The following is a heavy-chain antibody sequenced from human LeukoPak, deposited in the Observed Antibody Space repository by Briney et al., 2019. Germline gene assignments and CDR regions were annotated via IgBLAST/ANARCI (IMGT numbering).Heavy chain of an antibody. CDR3: ATSTVVTGNFDY. D-gene: IGHD4-23*01. V-gene: IGHV4-59*01. CDR2: IYYSGST. Sequence: SETLSLTCTVSGGSISSYYWSWMWPPPGKGLEWIGYIYYSGSTNYNPSLKSRVTISVDTSKNQFSLKLSSVTAADTAVYYCATSTVVTGNFDYWGQGTLVTVSS. CDR1: GGSISSYY. J-gene: IGHJ4*02.